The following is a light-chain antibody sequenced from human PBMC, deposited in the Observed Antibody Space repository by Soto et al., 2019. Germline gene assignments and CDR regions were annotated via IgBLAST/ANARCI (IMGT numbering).Light chain of an antibody. CDR3: QTGGTGIEV. J-gene: IGLJ3*02. V-gene: IGLV4-69*01. Sequence: QLVLTPSPSASASLGASVTLTCTLSSGHSSYTIAWHQQQTEKGPRYLMTLNRDGSHSKGDGIPDRFSGSSSGAERYLSISSLQSEDEADYYCQTGGTGIEVFGGGTKVTLL. CDR1: SGHSSYT. CDR2: LNRDGSH.